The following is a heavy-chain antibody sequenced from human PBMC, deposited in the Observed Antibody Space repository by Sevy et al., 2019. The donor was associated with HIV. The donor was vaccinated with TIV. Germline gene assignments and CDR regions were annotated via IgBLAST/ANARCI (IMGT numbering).Heavy chain of an antibody. CDR1: GFIFNNYD. CDR2: VSYDGADK. D-gene: IGHD2-15*01. V-gene: IGHV3-30*18. CDR3: AKDMVDCSGVTCYSGAVSPFES. Sequence: GGSLRLSCAASGFIFNNYDMYWIRQAPGKGLEWVATVSYDGADKDYADFVKGRFTISRDSSRSMLYLQMSSLRPEDTGVYFCAKDMVDCSGVTCYSGAVSPFESWGQGTLVTVSS. J-gene: IGHJ4*02.